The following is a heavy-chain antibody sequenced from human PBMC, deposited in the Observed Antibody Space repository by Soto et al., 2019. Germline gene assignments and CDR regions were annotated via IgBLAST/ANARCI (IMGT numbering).Heavy chain of an antibody. D-gene: IGHD4-17*01. CDR3: AKLILTVTRPYYYGMDV. Sequence: QPWWSLRLSCSASVFTFSGNGLHWFRQAPGKGLEWVAVISYDGSNKYYADSVKGRFTISRDNSKNTLYLQMNSLRAEDTAVYYCAKLILTVTRPYYYGMDVWGQGTTVTVSS. CDR1: VFTFSGNG. V-gene: IGHV3-30*18. CDR2: ISYDGSNK. J-gene: IGHJ6*02.